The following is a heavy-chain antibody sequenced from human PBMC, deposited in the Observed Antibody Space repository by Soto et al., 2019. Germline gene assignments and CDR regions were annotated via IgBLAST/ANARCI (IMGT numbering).Heavy chain of an antibody. CDR3: ARATVAGRPTDFDY. CDR1: GGSISSDY. Sequence: SETLSLTCTVSGGSISSDYWSWIRQPPGKGLEWIGYIYYSGSTNYNPSLKSRVTISVDTSKNQFSLKLSSVTAADTAVYYCARATVAGRPTDFDYWGQGTLVTVSS. V-gene: IGHV4-59*01. D-gene: IGHD6-19*01. J-gene: IGHJ4*02. CDR2: IYYSGST.